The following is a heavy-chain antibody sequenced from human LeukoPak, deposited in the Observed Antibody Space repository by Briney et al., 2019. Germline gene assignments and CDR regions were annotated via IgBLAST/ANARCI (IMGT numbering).Heavy chain of an antibody. D-gene: IGHD2-2*02. CDR2: ISGSGGST. CDR3: AKAGGLVVPAARPDWAYFDY. J-gene: IGHJ4*02. Sequence: PGGSLRLSCAASGFTFSSYAMSWVRQAPGKGLEWVSAISGSGGSTYYADSVKGRFTISRDNSKNTLYLQMNSLRTEDTAVYYCAKAGGLVVPAARPDWAYFDYWGQGTLVTVSS. CDR1: GFTFSSYA. V-gene: IGHV3-23*01.